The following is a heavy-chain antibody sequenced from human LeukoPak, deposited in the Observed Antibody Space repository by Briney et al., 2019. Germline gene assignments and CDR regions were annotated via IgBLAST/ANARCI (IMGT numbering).Heavy chain of an antibody. J-gene: IGHJ3*02. CDR2: IIPILGIA. CDR3: ARAGGSSGRDAFDI. Sequence: ASVKVSCKASGGTFSSYTISWVRQAPGQGLEWMGRIIPILGIANYAQKFKGRVTITADKSTSTAYMELSSLRSEDTTVYYCARAGGSSGRDAFDIWGQGTMVTVSS. V-gene: IGHV1-69*02. D-gene: IGHD3-22*01. CDR1: GGTFSSYT.